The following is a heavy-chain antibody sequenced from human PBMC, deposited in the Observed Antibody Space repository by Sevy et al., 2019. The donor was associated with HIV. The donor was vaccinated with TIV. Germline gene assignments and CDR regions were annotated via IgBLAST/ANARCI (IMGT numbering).Heavy chain of an antibody. J-gene: IGHJ6*02. CDR3: AKGKYYYGSGSSRGRPYYYYGMDV. CDR2: ISYDGSNK. V-gene: IGHV3-30*18. CDR1: GFTFSSYG. Sequence: GGSLRLSCAASGFTFSSYGMHWVRQAPGKGLEWVAVISYDGSNKYYADSVKGRFTISGDNSKNTLYLQMNSLRAEDTAVYYCAKGKYYYGSGSSRGRPYYYYGMDVWGQGTTVTVSS. D-gene: IGHD3-10*01.